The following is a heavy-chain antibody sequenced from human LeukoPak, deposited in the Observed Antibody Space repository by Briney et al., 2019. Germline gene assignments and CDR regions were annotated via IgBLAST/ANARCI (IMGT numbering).Heavy chain of an antibody. D-gene: IGHD6-19*01. V-gene: IGHV3-7*03. CDR2: VNRDGSET. CDR3: ARRRLVDYYYGMDV. J-gene: IGHJ6*02. Sequence: GGSLRLSCAASGFTLSNHWMTWVRQVPGRGPEWVANVNRDGSETYYLDSVKGRLTISKDNAKNSLYLQMNSLRAEDTALYHCARRRLVDYYYGMDVWGQGTTVTVSS. CDR1: GFTLSNHW.